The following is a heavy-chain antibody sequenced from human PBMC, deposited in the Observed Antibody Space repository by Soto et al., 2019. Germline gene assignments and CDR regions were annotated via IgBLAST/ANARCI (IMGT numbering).Heavy chain of an antibody. D-gene: IGHD1-26*01. Sequence: TLCLTCTVSGASITFGGYSWSWIRQTPGKGLEWIGYINHLETTFYNPSFESRLTLSIDRAKNQLSLKLHSMSAADRAVYFCARGGGSDSFDYWGQGILVTVSS. CDR2: INHLETT. J-gene: IGHJ4*02. CDR1: GASITFGGYS. V-gene: IGHV4-30-2*01. CDR3: ARGGGSDSFDY.